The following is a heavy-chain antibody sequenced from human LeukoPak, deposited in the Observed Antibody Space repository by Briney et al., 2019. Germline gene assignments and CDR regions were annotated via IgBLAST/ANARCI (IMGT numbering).Heavy chain of an antibody. Sequence: PSQTLSLTCTVSGGSISSGGYYWSWIRQPPGKGLEWIGYIYHSGSTYYNPSLKSRVTISVDRSKNQFSLKLSSVTAADTAVYYCARSSIAARWAFDIWGQGTMVTVSS. V-gene: IGHV4-30-2*01. CDR1: GGSISSGGYY. CDR2: IYHSGST. J-gene: IGHJ3*02. D-gene: IGHD6-6*01. CDR3: ARSSIAARWAFDI.